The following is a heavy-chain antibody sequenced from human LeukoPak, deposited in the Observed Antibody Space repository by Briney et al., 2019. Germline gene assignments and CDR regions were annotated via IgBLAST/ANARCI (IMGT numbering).Heavy chain of an antibody. CDR1: GGSISSYY. V-gene: IGHV4-4*07. CDR3: ASEGLWFGELSWFDP. CDR2: IYTSGST. Sequence: SETLSLTCTVSGGSISSYYWSWIRQPAGKGLERIGRIYTSGSTNYNPSLKSRVTMSVDTSKNQFSLKLSSVTAADTAVYYCASEGLWFGELSWFDPWGQGTLVTVSS. J-gene: IGHJ5*02. D-gene: IGHD3-10*01.